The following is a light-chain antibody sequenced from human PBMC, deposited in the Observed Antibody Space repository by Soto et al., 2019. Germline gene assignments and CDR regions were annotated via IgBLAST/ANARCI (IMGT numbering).Light chain of an antibody. V-gene: IGKV3-20*01. CDR2: GAS. CDR3: QQYGNSPLT. Sequence: EIVMTQSPATLSVSPGERATLSCRASQGVSSNLAWYQQKPGQAPRLLIHGASTRATGVPDRFSGSGSGTDFTLTISRLEPEDFALYYCQQYGNSPLTFGGGTKVDIK. CDR1: QGVSSN. J-gene: IGKJ4*01.